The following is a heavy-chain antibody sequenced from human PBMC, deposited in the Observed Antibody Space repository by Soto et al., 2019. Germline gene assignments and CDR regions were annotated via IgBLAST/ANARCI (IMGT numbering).Heavy chain of an antibody. Sequence: PSETLSLTCTVSGGSISTYFWNWVRQVPGKGLEWIGYTNYNGRTNYIYNPSLKSRVTISVDTSKNQFSLHLSSVTAADTDVYFCARDNEHNHGAVIGYWGQGTLVTVSS. CDR1: GGSISTYF. CDR3: ARDNEHNHGAVIGY. D-gene: IGHD2-8*02. CDR2: TNYNGRT. J-gene: IGHJ4*02. V-gene: IGHV4-59*01.